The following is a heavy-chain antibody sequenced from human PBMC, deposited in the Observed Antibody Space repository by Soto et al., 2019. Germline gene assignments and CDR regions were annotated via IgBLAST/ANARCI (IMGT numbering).Heavy chain of an antibody. CDR3: ARDRGYCSSTSCYGADGMDV. D-gene: IGHD2-2*01. J-gene: IGHJ6*02. CDR1: GYTFTGYY. Sequence: ASVKVSCKASGYTFTGYYMHWVRQAPGQGLEWMGWINPNSGGTNYAQKFQGRVTMTRDTSISTAYMELSRLRSDDTAVYYCARDRGYCSSTSCYGADGMDVWGQGTTVTVSS. V-gene: IGHV1-2*02. CDR2: INPNSGGT.